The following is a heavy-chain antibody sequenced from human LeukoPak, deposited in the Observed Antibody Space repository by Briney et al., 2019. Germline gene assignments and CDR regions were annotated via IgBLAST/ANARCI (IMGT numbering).Heavy chain of an antibody. V-gene: IGHV3-21*01. CDR2: ISSSSRYI. CDR1: GFTFSNYI. CDR3: ARELAEGFDY. J-gene: IGHJ4*02. Sequence: GESLRLSCAASGFTFSNYIMNWVRQAPGKGLEWVSSISSSSRYIYDGESVKGRFTISRDSAKNSLYLQMNSLRVEDTAVYYCARELAEGFDYWGQGTLVTVSS. D-gene: IGHD1-1*01.